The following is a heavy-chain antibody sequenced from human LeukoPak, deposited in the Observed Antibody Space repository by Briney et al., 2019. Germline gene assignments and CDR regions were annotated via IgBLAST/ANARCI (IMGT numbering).Heavy chain of an antibody. Sequence: ASVKVSCKASGYTFTSYDINWVRQATGQGLEWMGWMHPNSGNTGYAQKFQGRVTITRNTSISTAYMELSSLRAEDTALYYCAMGGTEWELRYWGQGTLVTVSS. D-gene: IGHD1-26*01. J-gene: IGHJ4*02. CDR1: GYTFTSYD. CDR3: AMGGTEWELRY. V-gene: IGHV1-8*03. CDR2: MHPNSGNT.